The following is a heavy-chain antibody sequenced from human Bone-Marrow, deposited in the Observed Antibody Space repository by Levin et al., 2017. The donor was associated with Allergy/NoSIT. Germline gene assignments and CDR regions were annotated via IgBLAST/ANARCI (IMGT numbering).Heavy chain of an antibody. J-gene: IGHJ4*02. CDR3: AGYDTSAYHSPFDY. V-gene: IGHV3-23*01. CDR1: GFIFSNYA. D-gene: IGHD3-22*01. Sequence: GESLKISCAASGFIFSNYAMNWVRQAPGKGLEWVSQISGSGGNTHYADSVKGRFTFSRDNSKNTRYLQMNSLRAEDTAVYYCAGYDTSAYHSPFDYWGRGTLVTVSS. CDR2: ISGSGGNT.